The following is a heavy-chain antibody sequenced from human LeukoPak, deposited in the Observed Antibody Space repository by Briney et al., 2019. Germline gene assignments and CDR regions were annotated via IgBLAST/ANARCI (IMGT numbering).Heavy chain of an antibody. CDR3: ATYDSWSGYNIAY. CDR1: GFTLSSRW. CDR2: INRDGSEK. V-gene: IGHV3-7*03. J-gene: IGHJ4*02. Sequence: GGSLRLSCVVSGFTLSSRWMMWVRQAPGEGLEWMTNINRDGSEKNYVDSVRGRFTITRDNAENSLYLQMNSLKVEDSAIYYCATYDSWSGYNIAYWGQGTLVTVSS. D-gene: IGHD3-3*01.